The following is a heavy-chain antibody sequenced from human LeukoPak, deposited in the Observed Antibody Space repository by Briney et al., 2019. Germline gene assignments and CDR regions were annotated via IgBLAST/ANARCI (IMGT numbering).Heavy chain of an antibody. V-gene: IGHV3-23*01. CDR1: GFTFSSYA. CDR2: ISGSGTST. CDR3: AKDFGSIVVVIFDY. D-gene: IGHD3-22*01. J-gene: IGHJ4*02. Sequence: GGSLRLSCAASGFTFSSYAMSWVRQAQAPGKGLEWVSGISGSGTSTYYADSVKGRFTISRDNSKNTLYLQMNSLRAEDTAVYYCAKDFGSIVVVIFDYWGQGTLVTVSS.